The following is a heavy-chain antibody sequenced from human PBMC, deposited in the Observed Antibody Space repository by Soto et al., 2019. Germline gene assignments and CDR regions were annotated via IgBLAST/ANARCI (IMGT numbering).Heavy chain of an antibody. CDR3: ARNEATSYNFYGMDV. CDR1: GYSFPSYW. Sequence: PGESLKISCKVSGYSFPSYWIGWVRQMPGKGLEWMGIIYPGDSGIRYSPYFHGQVTISADKSISTAYTQWSSLKHSHTAMYYCARNEATSYNFYGMDVWGQGTTVTASS. V-gene: IGHV5-51*01. D-gene: IGHD1-1*01. J-gene: IGHJ6*02. CDR2: IYPGDSGI.